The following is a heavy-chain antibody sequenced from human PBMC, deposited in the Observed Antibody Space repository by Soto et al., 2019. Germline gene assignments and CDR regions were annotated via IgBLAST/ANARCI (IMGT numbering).Heavy chain of an antibody. CDR3: ARASRRGFGS. CDR1: GDSISSGNYY. J-gene: IGHJ4*02. Sequence: QVQLQESGPGLVKPSQTLSLTCTVSGDSISSGNYYWNWIRQHPGKGLEWIGYIHHSGSTSYNPSLXXRLTLSVDTPENHFSLKLRSVTVADTAVYYCARASRRGFGSWGQGTLVSVTS. V-gene: IGHV4-31*03. CDR2: IHHSGST. D-gene: IGHD3-16*01.